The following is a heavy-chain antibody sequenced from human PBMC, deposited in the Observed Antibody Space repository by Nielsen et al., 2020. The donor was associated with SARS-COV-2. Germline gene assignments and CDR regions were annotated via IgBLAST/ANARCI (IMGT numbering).Heavy chain of an antibody. CDR1: GGSISSSSYY. CDR2: IYYSGST. Sequence: SETLSLTCTVSGGSISSSSYYWGWIRQPPGKGLEWIGSIYYSGSTYYNPSLKSRVTISVDTSKIQFSLKLSSVTAADTAVYYCARHAVGATRPGDYWGQGTLVTVSS. V-gene: IGHV4-39*01. CDR3: ARHAVGATRPGDY. D-gene: IGHD1-26*01. J-gene: IGHJ4*02.